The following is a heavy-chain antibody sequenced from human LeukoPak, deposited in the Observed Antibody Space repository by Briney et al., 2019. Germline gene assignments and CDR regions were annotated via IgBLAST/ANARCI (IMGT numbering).Heavy chain of an antibody. D-gene: IGHD1-26*01. Sequence: GASLQISCKASGSRFTSYWIGWVRQLPGKGLECMGIIHPGDSETRYSPSFQGQVTISADKSISTAYLQWSGLKASDTAMYYCARRLGATQPYFDFWGQGALVTVSS. V-gene: IGHV5-51*01. CDR1: GSRFTSYW. J-gene: IGHJ4*02. CDR2: IHPGDSET. CDR3: ARRLGATQPYFDF.